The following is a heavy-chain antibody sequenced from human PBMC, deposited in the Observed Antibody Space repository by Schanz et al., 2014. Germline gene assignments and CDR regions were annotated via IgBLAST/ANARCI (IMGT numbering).Heavy chain of an antibody. CDR1: GFTFTTNA. Sequence: DVQLVESGGGLVQPGGSLSLSCAASGFTFTTNAMSWVRQPPGKGLEWVSAISGNGGSTYFADSVKGRFTISRDNSDNTLFLQMNSLRAEDTAVYYCAKVREWWPYYFDYWGQGTLVTVSS. V-gene: IGHV3-23*04. CDR2: ISGNGGST. CDR3: AKVREWWPYYFDY. D-gene: IGHD2-15*01. J-gene: IGHJ4*02.